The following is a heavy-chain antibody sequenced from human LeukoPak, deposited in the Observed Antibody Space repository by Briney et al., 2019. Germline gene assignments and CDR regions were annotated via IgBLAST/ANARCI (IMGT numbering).Heavy chain of an antibody. CDR1: GGSISSGGYS. Sequence: SQTLSLTCAVSGGSISSGGYSWSWIRQPPGKGLEWIGYIYYSGSTYYNPSLKSRVTISVDTSKNQFSLKLSSVTAADTAVYYCARDCRIEQRRFDPWGQGTLVTVSS. CDR3: ARDCRIEQRRFDP. D-gene: IGHD1-26*01. CDR2: IYYSGST. J-gene: IGHJ5*02. V-gene: IGHV4-31*11.